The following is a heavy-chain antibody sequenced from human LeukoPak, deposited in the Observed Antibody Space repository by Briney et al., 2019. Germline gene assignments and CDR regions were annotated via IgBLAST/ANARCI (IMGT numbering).Heavy chain of an antibody. J-gene: IGHJ4*02. CDR1: GFTFISYV. CDR2: IPYDGSNT. D-gene: IGHD6-19*01. Sequence: AGVSLRLSCAASGFTFISYVMHWVRQAPGKALEGVAFIPYDGSNTYYADSVKGRFTISRDNSKNTLYLQMNSLTAEDTAVYYCAKDGELYSSGWYFDYWGQGTLVTVSS. CDR3: AKDGELYSSGWYFDY. V-gene: IGHV3-30*02.